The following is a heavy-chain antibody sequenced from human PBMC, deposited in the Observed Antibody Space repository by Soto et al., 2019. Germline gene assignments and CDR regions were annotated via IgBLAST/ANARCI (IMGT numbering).Heavy chain of an antibody. CDR1: GYTFTGYY. V-gene: IGHV1-2*04. Sequence: ASVKVSCKASGYTFTGYYMHWVRQAPGQGLECMGWINPNSGGTNYAQKFQGWVTMTRDTSISTAYMELSRLRSDDTAVYYCARDLLAIGCYPPCYYYGMDVWGQGTTVTVSS. CDR2: INPNSGGT. J-gene: IGHJ6*02. D-gene: IGHD2-2*01. CDR3: ARDLLAIGCYPPCYYYGMDV.